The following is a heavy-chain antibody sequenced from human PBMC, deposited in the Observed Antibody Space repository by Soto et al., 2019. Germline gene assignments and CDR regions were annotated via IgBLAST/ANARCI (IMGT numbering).Heavy chain of an antibody. CDR3: ARAGGGDWNYEWWYFDY. CDR1: GFTVSSNY. V-gene: IGHV3-53*01. D-gene: IGHD1-7*01. Sequence: GGSLRLSCAASGFTVSSNYMSWVRQAPGKGLEWVSVIYSGGSTYYADSVKGRFTISRDNSKNTLYLQMNSLRAEDTAVYYCARAGGGDWNYEWWYFDYWGQGTLVTVSS. J-gene: IGHJ4*02. CDR2: IYSGGST.